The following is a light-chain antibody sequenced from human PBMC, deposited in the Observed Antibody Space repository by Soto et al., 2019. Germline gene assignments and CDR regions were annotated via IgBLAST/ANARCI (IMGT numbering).Light chain of an antibody. V-gene: IGKV3-11*01. Sequence: LTQSPDTLSLSPGERATLSCRASESVRSYLAWYQQKPGQAPRLLICDASKRVTGIPARFSGSGSGTDFTLTICSLEPGDFAVYYSEQYKNWPTFGHGTLPEIK. CDR3: EQYKNWPT. CDR2: DAS. CDR1: ESVRSY. J-gene: IGKJ5*01.